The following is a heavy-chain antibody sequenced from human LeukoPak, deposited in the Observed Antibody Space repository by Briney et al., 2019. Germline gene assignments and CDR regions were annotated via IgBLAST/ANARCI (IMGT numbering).Heavy chain of an antibody. Sequence: GGSLRLSCAASGFTFTNAWMSWVRQAPGKGLEWVGRIKSKTDGGTTDYAAPVKGRFTISRDDSKNTLYLQMNSLKTEDTAVYYCTTDIYSSSWYPKWFDPWGQGTLVTVSS. CDR2: IKSKTDGGTT. CDR1: GFTFTNAW. J-gene: IGHJ5*02. V-gene: IGHV3-15*01. CDR3: TTDIYSSSWYPKWFDP. D-gene: IGHD6-13*01.